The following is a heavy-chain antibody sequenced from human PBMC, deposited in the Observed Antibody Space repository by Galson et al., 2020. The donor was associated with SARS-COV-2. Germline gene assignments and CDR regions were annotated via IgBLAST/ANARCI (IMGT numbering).Heavy chain of an antibody. CDR1: GGTFSSYA. Sequence: KISCKASGGTFSSYAISWVRQAPGQGLEWMGGIIPIFGTANYAQKFQGRVTITADESTSTAYLELSSLRSEDTALYYCARAILDTMLVVVMGGYYYYGMDVWGQGTTVTVSS. CDR2: IIPIFGTA. D-gene: IGHD3-22*01. CDR3: ARAILDTMLVVVMGGYYYYGMDV. V-gene: IGHV1-69*01. J-gene: IGHJ6*02.